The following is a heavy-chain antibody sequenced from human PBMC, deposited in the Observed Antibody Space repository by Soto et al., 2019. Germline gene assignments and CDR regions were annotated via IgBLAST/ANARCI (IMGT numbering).Heavy chain of an antibody. V-gene: IGHV4-59*01. D-gene: IGHD3-10*01. CDR3: ARDRDNYGSMDV. CDR2: IYHSGST. CDR1: GGSISGCG. J-gene: IGHJ6*02. Sequence: XXTLCLPCTVSGGSISGCGWTWIRQAPGKGLEWIGYIYHSGSTNYNPSLKSRVTISVDTSKNQFSLKLNSVTAADTAEYYCARDRDNYGSMDVWGQGTTVTV.